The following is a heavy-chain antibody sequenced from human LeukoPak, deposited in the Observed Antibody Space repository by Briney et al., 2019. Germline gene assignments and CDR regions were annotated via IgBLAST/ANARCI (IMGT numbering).Heavy chain of an antibody. J-gene: IGHJ4*02. CDR3: ATVYSGSYGGYYFDY. CDR2: FDPEDGET. Sequence: ASVTVSCKVSGYTLTELSMHWVRQAPGKGLEWMGGFDPEDGETIYAQKFQGRVTMTEDTSTDTAYMELSSLRSEDTAVYYCATVYSGSYGGYYFDYWGQGTLVTVSS. CDR1: GYTLTELS. D-gene: IGHD1-26*01. V-gene: IGHV1-24*01.